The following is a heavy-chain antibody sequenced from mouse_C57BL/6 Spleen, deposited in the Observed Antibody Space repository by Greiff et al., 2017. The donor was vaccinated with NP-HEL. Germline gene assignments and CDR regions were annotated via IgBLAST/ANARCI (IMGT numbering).Heavy chain of an antibody. Sequence: EVKLLESGGGLVKPGGSLKLSCAASGFTFSSYAMSWVRQTPEKRLEWVATISDGGSYTYYPDNVKGRFTISGDNAKNNLYLQMSNLKSEDTAVYYCARGNYDAMDYWGQGTSVTVSS. CDR3: ARGNYDAMDY. V-gene: IGHV5-4*03. J-gene: IGHJ4*01. CDR2: ISDGGSYT. CDR1: GFTFSSYA. D-gene: IGHD2-1*01.